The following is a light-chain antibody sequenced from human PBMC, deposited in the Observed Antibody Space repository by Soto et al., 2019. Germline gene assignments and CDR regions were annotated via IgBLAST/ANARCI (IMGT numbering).Light chain of an antibody. CDR3: GSYSSTYTPFV. J-gene: IGLJ1*01. V-gene: IGLV2-14*01. CDR2: EVS. CDR1: STDVGGYNY. Sequence: QSALAQPSSVSGSPGQSITISCTGTSTDVGGYNYVSWYQHHSGKAPKLLIYEVSNRPSGVSDRFSGSKSVNTASLTISGLQAEDESDYYCGSYSSTYTPFVFGTGTKVTVL.